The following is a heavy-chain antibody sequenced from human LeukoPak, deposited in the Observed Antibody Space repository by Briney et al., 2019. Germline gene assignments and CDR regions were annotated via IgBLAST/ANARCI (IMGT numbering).Heavy chain of an antibody. V-gene: IGHV3-74*01. Sequence: GGSLRLSCAASGFTFSSYWMQWVRQAPGKGLVWVPRLSPDGSSTTSADSVKGRFTISRDNAKNTLYLQIGSLRADDTAVYYCTRMSREAPGLPDPWGQGTLVTVSS. CDR1: GFTFSSYW. J-gene: IGHJ5*02. CDR3: TRMSREAPGLPDP. CDR2: LSPDGSST. D-gene: IGHD5-24*01.